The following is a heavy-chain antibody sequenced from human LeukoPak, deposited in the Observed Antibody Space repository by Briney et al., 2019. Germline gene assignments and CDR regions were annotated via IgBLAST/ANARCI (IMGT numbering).Heavy chain of an antibody. CDR3: ARDSYSYYYYMDV. V-gene: IGHV1-8*03. D-gene: IGHD1-26*01. CDR2: MNPSSGST. J-gene: IGHJ6*03. Sequence: ASVKVSCKASGYTFTSYDINWVRQATGQGLEWMGWMNPSSGSTAYAQKFQGRVTITTDESTSTAYMELSSLRSEDTAVYYCARDSYSYYYYMDVWGKGTTVTVSS. CDR1: GYTFTSYD.